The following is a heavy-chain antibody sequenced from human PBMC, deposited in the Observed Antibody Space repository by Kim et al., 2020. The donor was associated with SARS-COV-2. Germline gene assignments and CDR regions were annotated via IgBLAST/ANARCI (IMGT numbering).Heavy chain of an antibody. D-gene: IGHD6-19*01. CDR2: TYYRSKWCN. CDR1: GYSISTDSAA. Sequence: SQTLSLTCAISGYSISTDSAAWNWIRQSPSRGLEWLGRTYYRSKWCNDYAISVKSRISINPDTSKNQFSLHLNSVTPEDTAVYYCARMYSSGWFSYFDYWGQGSLVTVSS. V-gene: IGHV6-1*01. CDR3: ARMYSSGWFSYFDY. J-gene: IGHJ4*02.